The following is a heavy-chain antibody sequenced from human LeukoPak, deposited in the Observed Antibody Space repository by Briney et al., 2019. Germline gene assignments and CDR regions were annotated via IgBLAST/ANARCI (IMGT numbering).Heavy chain of an antibody. V-gene: IGHV3-20*04. D-gene: IGHD3-10*01. Sequence: AGGSLRLSCAASGFTFDDYGMTWVRQAPGKGMEWVSGINWNGVSTVYADSVKGRFTISRDNAKNSLYLQMNSLRAEDTALYYCARSPRITIVRGLISYYYYMDVWGKGTTVTVSS. CDR3: ARSPRITIVRGLISYYYYMDV. J-gene: IGHJ6*03. CDR2: INWNGVST. CDR1: GFTFDDYG.